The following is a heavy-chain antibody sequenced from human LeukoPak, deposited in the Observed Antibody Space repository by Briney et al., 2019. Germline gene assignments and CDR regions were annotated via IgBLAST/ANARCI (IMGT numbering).Heavy chain of an antibody. D-gene: IGHD5-18*01. CDR2: IYYSGST. CDR3: ARTHMDTALVRIKWFDP. CDR1: GGSISSYY. V-gene: IGHV4-59*08. Sequence: SETLSLTCTVSGGSISSYYWSWIRQPPGKGLEWIGYIYYSGSTNYNPSLKSRVTISVDTSKNQFSLKLSSVTAADTAVYYCARTHMDTALVRIKWFDPWGQGTLVTVSS. J-gene: IGHJ5*02.